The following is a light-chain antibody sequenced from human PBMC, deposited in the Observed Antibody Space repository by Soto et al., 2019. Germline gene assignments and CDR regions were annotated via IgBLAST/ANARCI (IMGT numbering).Light chain of an antibody. CDR2: DVS. CDR1: SSDVGGYNY. V-gene: IGLV2-14*01. Sequence: QSVLTQPASVSGSPGQSITISCTGTSSDVGGYNYVSWYQQHPGKAPKLMIYDVSNRPSGVSNRFSGSKSGNTASLTISGLQAEDEADYYCSSYTSSSHVFGTGTKVTVL. CDR3: SSYTSSSHV. J-gene: IGLJ1*01.